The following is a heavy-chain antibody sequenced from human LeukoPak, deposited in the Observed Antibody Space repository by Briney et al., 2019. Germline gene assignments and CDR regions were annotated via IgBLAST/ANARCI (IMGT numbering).Heavy chain of an antibody. V-gene: IGHV7-4-1*02. J-gene: IGHJ5*02. CDR3: ARHWGNDYGNSFIDP. CDR1: GYTFTTYT. D-gene: IGHD4-17*01. CDR2: INTNTGNP. Sequence: GASVKVSCKASGYTFTTYTINWVRQAPGQGLEWMGWINTNTGNPTYAQGFTGRFVFSLDTSVSTAYLQWSSLKASDTAMYYCARHWGNDYGNSFIDPWGQGTLVTVSS.